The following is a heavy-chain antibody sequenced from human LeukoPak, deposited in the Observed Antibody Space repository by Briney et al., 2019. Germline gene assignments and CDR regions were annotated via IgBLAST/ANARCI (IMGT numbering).Heavy chain of an antibody. V-gene: IGHV4-38-2*01. Sequence: SETLSLTCAVSGYSISSGYYWGWIRQPPGKGLEWIGSIYHSGSTYYNPSLKSRVTISVDTSKNQFSLKLSSVTAADTAVYYCASRPFVVVVAATYDYWGQGTLVTVSS. J-gene: IGHJ4*02. CDR2: IYHSGST. CDR1: GYSISSGYY. CDR3: ASRPFVVVVAATYDY. D-gene: IGHD2-15*01.